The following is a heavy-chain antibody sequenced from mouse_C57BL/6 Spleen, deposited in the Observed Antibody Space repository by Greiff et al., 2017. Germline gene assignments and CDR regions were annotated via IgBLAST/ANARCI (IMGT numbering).Heavy chain of an antibody. D-gene: IGHD1-2*01. J-gene: IGHJ2*01. CDR3: AGDYDGYYFDY. CDR1: GFTIKNTY. Sequence: EVQLQQSVAELVRPGASVKLSCTASGFTIKNTYMHWVKQRPEQGLEWIGRIDPANGNTKYAPKFQGKATITADTSSNTAYLQLSSLTSEDTAFYYCAGDYDGYYFDYWGQGTTLTVSS. CDR2: IDPANGNT. V-gene: IGHV14-3*01.